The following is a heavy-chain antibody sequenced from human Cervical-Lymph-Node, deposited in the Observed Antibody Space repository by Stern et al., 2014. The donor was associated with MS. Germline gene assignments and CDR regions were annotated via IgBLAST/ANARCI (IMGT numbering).Heavy chain of an antibody. V-gene: IGHV4-39*01. CDR2: KFYSGNI. CDR1: GDSITSSGYS. Sequence: VQLVQSGPGLVKPSETLSLTCSVSGDSITSSGYSWGWIRQPPGKGLEWIGSKFYSGNIYYKSSLKSRVTIFVDTSKNQFSLPLGLVTAADTAVYYCARQLDYYYGLDVWGQGTTVTVSS. CDR3: ARQLDYYYGLDV. J-gene: IGHJ6*02.